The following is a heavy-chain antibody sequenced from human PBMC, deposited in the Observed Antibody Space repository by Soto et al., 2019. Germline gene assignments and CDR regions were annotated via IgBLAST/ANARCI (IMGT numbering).Heavy chain of an antibody. J-gene: IGHJ6*02. CDR3: ARDVYCSGGSCYPEGYYGMDV. CDR2: IYYSGST. Sequence: SETLSLTCTVSGGSISSGRYYWSWIRQHPGQGLEWIGYIYYSGSTYYNPSLKSRVTISVDTSKNQFSLKLTSVTAADTAVYYCARDVYCSGGSCYPEGYYGMDVWGQGTTVTVS. V-gene: IGHV4-31*03. D-gene: IGHD2-15*01. CDR1: GGSISSGRYY.